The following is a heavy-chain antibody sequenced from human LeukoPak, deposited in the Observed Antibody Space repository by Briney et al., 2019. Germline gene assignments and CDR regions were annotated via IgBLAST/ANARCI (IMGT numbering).Heavy chain of an antibody. D-gene: IGHD6-19*01. Sequence: ASVKVSCKASGYTFTSCDINWVRQATGQGLEWMGWMNPNSGNTGYGQSFQGRITMTRDISIGTAYMELTNLTSEDTAIYYCTRGSSGRRDNWGQGTLVTVSA. CDR1: GYTFTSCD. V-gene: IGHV1-8*01. J-gene: IGHJ4*02. CDR3: TRGSSGRRDN. CDR2: MNPNSGNT.